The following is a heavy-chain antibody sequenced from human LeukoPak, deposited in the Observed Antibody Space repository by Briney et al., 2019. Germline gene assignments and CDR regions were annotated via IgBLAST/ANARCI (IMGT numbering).Heavy chain of an antibody. CDR2: IKTKSEGGTT. V-gene: IGHV3-15*01. CDR3: STGYGGRPN. CDR1: GFPVSSNY. Sequence: GGSLRLSCAASGFPVSSNYMSWVRQAPGKGLERVGRIKTKSEGGTTDYAAPVKGTFTISRDDSKDTVYLQMNSLKTEDTGVYYCSTGYGGRPNWGQGTLVTVSS. J-gene: IGHJ4*02. D-gene: IGHD4-23*01.